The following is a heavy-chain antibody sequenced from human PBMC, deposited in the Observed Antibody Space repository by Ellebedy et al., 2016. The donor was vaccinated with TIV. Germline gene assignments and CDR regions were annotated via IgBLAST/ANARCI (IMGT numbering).Heavy chain of an antibody. J-gene: IGHJ3*02. CDR1: GFSFSTYG. D-gene: IGHD6-13*01. Sequence: GGSLRLXCAASGFSFSTYGMSWVRQAPGKGLEWVSAISSSGDITFYADSVKGRFAISRDNSKNTLYLQMNSLRAEDTALYYCVKRAGATVAGRAFDIWGQGTMVTVSS. V-gene: IGHV3-23*01. CDR2: ISSSGDIT. CDR3: VKRAGATVAGRAFDI.